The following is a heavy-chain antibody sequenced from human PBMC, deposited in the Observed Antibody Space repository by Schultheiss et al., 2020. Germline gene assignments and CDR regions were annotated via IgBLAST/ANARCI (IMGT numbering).Heavy chain of an antibody. CDR2: IYYSGST. CDR3: ARHKDCTNCVCYGGYNWFDP. J-gene: IGHJ5*02. Sequence: SETLSLTCTVSGGSISSSSYYWGWIRQPPGKGLEWIGSIYYSGSTYYNPSLKSRVTISVDTSKNQFSLKLSSVTAADTAVYYCARHKDCTNCVCYGGYNWFDPWGQGTLVTVSS. CDR1: GGSISSSSYY. V-gene: IGHV4-39*01. D-gene: IGHD2-8*01.